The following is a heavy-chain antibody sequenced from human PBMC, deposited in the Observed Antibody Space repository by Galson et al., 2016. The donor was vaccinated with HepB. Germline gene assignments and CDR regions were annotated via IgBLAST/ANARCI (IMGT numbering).Heavy chain of an antibody. J-gene: IGHJ4*02. CDR2: MAGVGGNT. CDR1: GFTFSDYG. Sequence: SLRLSCAASGFTFSDYGMAWVRQAPGRGLVWVATMAGVGGNTHYPDSVKGRFTISRDNSKNTLSLQMNSLRAEDTALYYCARDVGGIMFDYWGQGTLVTVSS. V-gene: IGHV3-23*01. D-gene: IGHD3-16*02. CDR3: ARDVGGIMFDY.